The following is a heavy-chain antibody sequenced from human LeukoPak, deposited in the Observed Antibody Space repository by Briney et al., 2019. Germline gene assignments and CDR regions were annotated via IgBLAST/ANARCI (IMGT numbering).Heavy chain of an antibody. CDR1: GFTFSDYT. D-gene: IGHD6-6*01. Sequence: GGSLRLSCAASGFTFSDYTMNWVRQAPGKGLEWVSSISSRSTYIYYADSVKGRFTISRDNAKSSLTLQVDSLRAEDTAVYYCATSRRDSQYYFNPWGQGTLVIVSS. V-gene: IGHV3-21*01. CDR3: ATSRRDSQYYFNP. J-gene: IGHJ4*02. CDR2: ISSRSTYI.